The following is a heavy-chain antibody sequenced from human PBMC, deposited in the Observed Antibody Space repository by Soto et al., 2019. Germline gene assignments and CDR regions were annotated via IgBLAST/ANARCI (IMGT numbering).Heavy chain of an antibody. Sequence: GGSMRLSCAASGFTCSSYGMSWVRQAPGKGLEWVANIKQDGSEKYYVDSVKGRFTISRDNAKNSLYLQMNSLRAEDTAVYFCARDPMAGTDDFGDCGQGTLVTVSS. V-gene: IGHV3-7*01. J-gene: IGHJ4*02. CDR1: GFTCSSYG. CDR3: ARDPMAGTDDFGD. CDR2: IKQDGSEK. D-gene: IGHD6-19*01.